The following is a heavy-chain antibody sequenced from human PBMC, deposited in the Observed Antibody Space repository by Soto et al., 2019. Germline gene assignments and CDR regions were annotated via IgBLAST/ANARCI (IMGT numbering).Heavy chain of an antibody. V-gene: IGHV3-23*01. CDR2: ITSGSDI. D-gene: IGHD3-10*01. J-gene: IGHJ3*01. CDR3: ARRTEDGFNAPYYAFAV. Sequence: GGSLRLSCAASGFTFRDYAMSWVRQAPGKGLEWVSTITSGSDIFYADSVKGRFTISRDNSESTVSLTMNGLRVEDTAAYYCARRTEDGFNAPYYAFAVWGRGTMVTVSS. CDR1: GFTFRDYA.